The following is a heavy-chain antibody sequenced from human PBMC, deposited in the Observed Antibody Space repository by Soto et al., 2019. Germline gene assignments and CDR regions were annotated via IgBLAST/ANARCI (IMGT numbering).Heavy chain of an antibody. CDR1: GYTFTSYD. CDR2: MNPNSGNT. D-gene: IGHD2-21*01. Sequence: QVQLVQSGAEVKTPGASVKVSCKASGYTFTSYDMNWVRQAPGQGLEWMGWMNPNSGNTGYVQKFQGRLTMTRDTAISIAHMELSSLRNEDTAVYYCARSDGYNFNWLDSWGQGTLVTVSA. V-gene: IGHV1-8*01. CDR3: ARSDGYNFNWLDS. J-gene: IGHJ5*01.